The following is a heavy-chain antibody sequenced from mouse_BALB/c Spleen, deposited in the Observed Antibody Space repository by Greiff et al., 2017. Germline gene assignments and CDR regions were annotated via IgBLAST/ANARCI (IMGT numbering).Heavy chain of an antibody. Sequence: QVQLKQPGAELVKPGASVKLSCKASGYTFTSYWMHWVKQRPGQGLEWIGEINPSNGRTNYNEKFKSKATLTVDKSSSTAYMQLSSLTSEDSAVYYCARGWDGGAYWGQGTLVTVSA. CDR3: ARGWDGGAY. CDR1: GYTFTSYW. J-gene: IGHJ3*01. D-gene: IGHD4-1*01. V-gene: IGHV1S81*02. CDR2: INPSNGRT.